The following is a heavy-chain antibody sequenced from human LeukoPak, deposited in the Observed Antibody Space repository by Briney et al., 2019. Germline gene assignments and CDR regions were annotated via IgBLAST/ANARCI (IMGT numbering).Heavy chain of an antibody. D-gene: IGHD3-10*01. V-gene: IGHV3-23*01. CDR1: GFPFSSYA. J-gene: IGHJ4*02. Sequence: GGSLSLSCAASGFPFSSYAMSWVRQAPGKGLEWVSAISGSGGSTYHADSVKGRFTISRDNSKNTLYLQMNSLRAEDTAVYYCAKGRGVDDYWGQGTLVTVSS. CDR3: AKGRGVDDY. CDR2: ISGSGGST.